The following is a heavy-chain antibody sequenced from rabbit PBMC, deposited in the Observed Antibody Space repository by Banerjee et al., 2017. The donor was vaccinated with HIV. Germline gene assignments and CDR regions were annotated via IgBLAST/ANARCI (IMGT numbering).Heavy chain of an antibody. CDR2: IYTTSGST. D-gene: IGHD8-1*01. J-gene: IGHJ4*01. V-gene: IGHV1S47*01. Sequence: QEQLVESGGGLVQPEGSLTLTCKASGFDFSSNAMCWVRQAPGKGLEWIGCIYTTSGSTWYASWVNGRFTISRSTSLNTVDLQMTSLTAADTATYFCVRAGVYAGSSSYTGFDFNLWGPGTLVTV. CDR3: VRAGVYAGSSSYTGFDFNL. CDR1: GFDFSSNA.